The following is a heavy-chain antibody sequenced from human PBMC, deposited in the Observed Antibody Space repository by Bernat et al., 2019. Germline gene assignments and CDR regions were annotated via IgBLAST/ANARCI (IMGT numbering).Heavy chain of an antibody. CDR3: ASGYCGSAGCYANFDY. CDR1: GFRFDDYG. Sequence: EVHLVESGGGVVRPGGSLRLSCAASGFRFDDYGMSWVRQAPGKGLEWVSGVDWKGDSTGYADSVKDRFTISRDNAKNSLYLHMNSLRAEDTAFYYCASGYCGSAGCYANFDYWGQGTLVTVSS. V-gene: IGHV3-20*04. J-gene: IGHJ4*02. D-gene: IGHD2-2*01. CDR2: VDWKGDST.